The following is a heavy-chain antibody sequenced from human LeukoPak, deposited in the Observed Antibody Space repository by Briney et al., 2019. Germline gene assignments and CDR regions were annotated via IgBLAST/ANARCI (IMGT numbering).Heavy chain of an antibody. Sequence: PSETLSLTCTVSGGSISSYYWSWIRQPPGKGLEWIGYIYYSGSTYYNPSLKSRVTISVDTSKNQFSLKLSSVTAADTAVYYCARGPYYYDSSGGRPFDIWGQGTMVTVSS. CDR3: ARGPYYYDSSGGRPFDI. CDR2: IYYSGST. CDR1: GGSISSYY. V-gene: IGHV4-59*12. J-gene: IGHJ3*02. D-gene: IGHD3-22*01.